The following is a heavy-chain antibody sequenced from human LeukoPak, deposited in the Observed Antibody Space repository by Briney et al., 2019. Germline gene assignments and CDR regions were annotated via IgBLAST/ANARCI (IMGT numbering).Heavy chain of an antibody. CDR1: GCYLRTGGVG. D-gene: IGHD2-2*01. V-gene: IGHV2-5*01. J-gene: IGHJ5*02. CDR2: ISWNDDK. Sequence: GPTLVKPPQTLTLTCTLSGCYLRTGGVGVGWIRQPPGKALEWLPLISWNDDKLYSPSLKTRPTITKDTSKNQVVLTMTNMNPVDTATYCCAHSAAGYCSSTSCLNWFDPWGQGTLVTVSS. CDR3: AHSAAGYCSSTSCLNWFDP.